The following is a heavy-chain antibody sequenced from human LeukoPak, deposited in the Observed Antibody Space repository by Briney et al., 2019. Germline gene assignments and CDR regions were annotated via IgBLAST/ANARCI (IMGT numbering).Heavy chain of an antibody. CDR2: IYYSGST. Sequence: SETLSLTCTVSGGSISSSSYYWGGIRQPPGKGLEWIGSIYYSGSTYYNPSLKSRVTISVDTSKNQFSLTLSSVTAADTAVYYCARQGTNYYYYYIDVWGKGTTVTVSS. J-gene: IGHJ6*03. CDR1: GGSISSSSYY. V-gene: IGHV4-39*01. CDR3: ARQGTNYYYYYIDV.